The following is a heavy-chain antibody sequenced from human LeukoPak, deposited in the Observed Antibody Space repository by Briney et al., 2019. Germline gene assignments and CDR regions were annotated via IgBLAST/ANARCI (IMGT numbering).Heavy chain of an antibody. CDR3: ASEAYCGGDWTPGGCGAFDI. CDR1: GFTFGDYA. Sequence: GGSLRLSCTASGFTFGDYAMTWVRQAPGKGLEWVGFIRSKAYGGTKEYAASVKGRFTIPRDNAKNSLYLQMNSLRAEDTAVYYCASEAYCGGDWTPGGCGAFDIWGQGTMVTVSS. CDR2: IRSKAYGGTK. V-gene: IGHV3-49*04. D-gene: IGHD2-21*02. J-gene: IGHJ3*02.